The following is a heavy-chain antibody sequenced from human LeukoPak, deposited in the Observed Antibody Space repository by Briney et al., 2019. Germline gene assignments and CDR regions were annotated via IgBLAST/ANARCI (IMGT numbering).Heavy chain of an antibody. CDR1: GFTFSSYG. CDR3: AKEDYGDPLYYYYYYGMDV. Sequence: GSLRLSCAASGFTFSSYGMHWVRQAPGKGLERVAVISYDGSNKYYADSVKGRFTISRDNSKNTLYLQMNSLRAEDTAVYYCAKEDYGDPLYYYYYYGMDVWGKGTTVTVSS. D-gene: IGHD4-17*01. CDR2: ISYDGSNK. J-gene: IGHJ6*04. V-gene: IGHV3-30*18.